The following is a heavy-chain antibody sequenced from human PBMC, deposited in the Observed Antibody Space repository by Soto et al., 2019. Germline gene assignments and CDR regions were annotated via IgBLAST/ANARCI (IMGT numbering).Heavy chain of an antibody. CDR3: VRDLGRYFRSGYMDL. CDR2: INEDSTYI. J-gene: IGHJ6*03. Sequence: VQLVESGGGLVKPGGSLRLSCTASGFAFNTYSMNWVRQAPGKGLEWVSSINEDSTYIYYADSLRGRITISRDKAKDSFFLQMNSLRPDDTAVYYCVRDLGRYFRSGYMDLWGDGATVTVSS. V-gene: IGHV3-21*02. D-gene: IGHD3-9*01. CDR1: GFAFNTYS.